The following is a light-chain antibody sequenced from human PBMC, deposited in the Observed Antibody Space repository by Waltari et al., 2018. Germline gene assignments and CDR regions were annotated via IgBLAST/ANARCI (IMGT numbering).Light chain of an antibody. V-gene: IGKV1-39*01. CDR2: AAS. CDR3: QQTYSTPFT. Sequence: ASVGDRVTIACRASQSISPSLNWYQQKPGKAPNLLIYAASSLQSGVPSRFSGSGSGTDFTLTISSLQPEDFATYYCQQTYSTPFTFGPGTKVDI. CDR1: QSISPS. J-gene: IGKJ3*01.